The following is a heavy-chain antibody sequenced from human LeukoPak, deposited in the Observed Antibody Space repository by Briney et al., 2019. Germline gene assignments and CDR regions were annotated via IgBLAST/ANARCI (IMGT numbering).Heavy chain of an antibody. CDR1: GFTFSSYA. V-gene: IGHV3-30*04. Sequence: GGSLRLSCAASGFTFSSYAMHWVGQAPGKGLEWVAVISYDGSNKYYADSVKGRFTISRDNSKNTLYLQMNSLRAEDTAVYYCASLTATNGYWGQGTLVTVSS. J-gene: IGHJ4*02. CDR2: ISYDGSNK. D-gene: IGHD5-18*01. CDR3: ASLTATNGY.